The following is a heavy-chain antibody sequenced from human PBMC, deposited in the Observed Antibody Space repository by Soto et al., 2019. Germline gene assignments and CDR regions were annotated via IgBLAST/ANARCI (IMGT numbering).Heavy chain of an antibody. CDR1: GDSVSSSNYY. CDR3: ARQASGYCSGGNCYVAFDS. Sequence: SETLSLTCSVAGDSVSSSNYYWNWIRQPPGKGLEWIGSVYFTGSTNYNPSLESRVTISVDMSQNQFSLKLSSVTAADTASYYCARQASGYCSGGNCYVAFDSCGQGTLVTVSS. J-gene: IGHJ4*02. D-gene: IGHD2-15*01. V-gene: IGHV4-61*01. CDR2: VYFTGST.